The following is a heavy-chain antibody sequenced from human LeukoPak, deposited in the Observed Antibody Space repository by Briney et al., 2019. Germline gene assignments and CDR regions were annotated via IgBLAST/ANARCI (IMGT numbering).Heavy chain of an antibody. CDR1: GGTFSSYT. CDR2: IIPIFGIT. Sequence: SVRVSCKASGGTFSSYTISWVRQAPGQGLEWMGRIIPIFGITKYAQKFQGRVTITADKSTSTANMELSSLRSEDTAVYYCARDSIVATKGYNYYGLDVWGQGTTVTVSS. CDR3: ARDSIVATKGYNYYGLDV. J-gene: IGHJ6*02. D-gene: IGHD5-12*01. V-gene: IGHV1-69*04.